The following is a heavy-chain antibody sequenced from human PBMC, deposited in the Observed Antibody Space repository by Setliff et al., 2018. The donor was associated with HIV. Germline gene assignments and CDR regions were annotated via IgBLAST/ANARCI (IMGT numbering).Heavy chain of an antibody. CDR1: GFTFDDYA. Sequence: GGSLRLSCAASGFTFDDYAMHWVRQAPGKGLEWVSGISWNSGSIGYADSVKGRFTISRDNAKNSLYLQMNSLRAEDTAVYYCASTTLEYYYYMDVWGKGTTVTVSS. J-gene: IGHJ6*03. D-gene: IGHD4-4*01. CDR3: ASTTLEYYYYMDV. V-gene: IGHV3-9*01. CDR2: ISWNSGSI.